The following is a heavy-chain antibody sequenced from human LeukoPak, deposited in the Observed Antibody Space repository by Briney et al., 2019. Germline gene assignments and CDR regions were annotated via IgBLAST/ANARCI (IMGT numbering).Heavy chain of an antibody. D-gene: IGHD3-3*01. V-gene: IGHV4-59*01. CDR1: GSSISSYY. CDR2: VYYSGSN. CDR3: ARVRCDFWSGYYYYYGMDV. J-gene: IGHJ6*02. Sequence: SETLSLTCTVSGSSISSYYWSWIRQPPGQGLEWIGYVYYSGSNNYNPSLKSRVTISVDTSKNQFSLKLSSVTAADTAVYYCARVRCDFWSGYYYYYGMDVWGQGTTVTVSS.